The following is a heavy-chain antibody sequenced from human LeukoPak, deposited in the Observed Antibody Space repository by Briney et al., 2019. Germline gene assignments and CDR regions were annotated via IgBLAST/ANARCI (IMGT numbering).Heavy chain of an antibody. CDR1: GYTFTSYG. D-gene: IGHD3-9*01. CDR3: ARGLNYDILTGYPGDDY. CDR2: TNPNSGNT. Sequence: ASVKVSCKASGYTFTSYGISWVRQAPGQGLEWMGWTNPNSGNTGYAQKFQGRVTMTRNTSISTAYMELSSLRSEDTAVYYCARGLNYDILTGYPGDDYWGQGTLVTVSS. V-gene: IGHV1-8*02. J-gene: IGHJ4*02.